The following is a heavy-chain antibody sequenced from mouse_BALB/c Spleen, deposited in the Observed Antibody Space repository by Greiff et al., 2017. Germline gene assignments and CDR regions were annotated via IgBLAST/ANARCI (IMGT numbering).Heavy chain of an antibody. Sequence: VQLQQSGPSLVKPSQTLSLTCSVTGDSITSGYWNWIRKFPGNKLEYMGYISYSGSTYYNPSLKSRISITRDTSKNQYYLQLNSVTTEDTATYYCARRGITTVVAKDYFDYWGQGTTLTVSS. D-gene: IGHD1-1*01. CDR2: ISYSGST. CDR3: ARRGITTVVAKDYFDY. J-gene: IGHJ2*01. V-gene: IGHV3-8*02. CDR1: GDSITSGY.